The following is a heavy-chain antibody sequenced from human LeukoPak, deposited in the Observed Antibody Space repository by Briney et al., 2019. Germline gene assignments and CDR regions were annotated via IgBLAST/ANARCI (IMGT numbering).Heavy chain of an antibody. D-gene: IGHD3-10*01. CDR1: GFTFSSYA. CDR2: ISGSGGST. CDR3: ALDQYYYGSGSPDY. J-gene: IGHJ4*02. Sequence: GASLRLSCAASGFTFSSYAMSWVRQAPGKGLEWVSAISGSGGSTYYADSVKGRFTISRDNSKSTLYLQMNSLRAEDTAVYYCALDQYYYGSGSPDYWGQGTLVTVSS. V-gene: IGHV3-23*01.